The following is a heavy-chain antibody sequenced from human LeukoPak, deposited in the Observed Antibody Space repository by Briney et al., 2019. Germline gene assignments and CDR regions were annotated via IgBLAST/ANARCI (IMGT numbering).Heavy chain of an antibody. V-gene: IGHV3-9*01. CDR1: GFIFNNYA. Sequence: GRSLRLSCEGSGFIFNNYAMHWVRQPPGKGLEWVSGISWNSGSIDYADSVKGRFTISRDNAKNSLYLQMNSLRVEDTAVYYCARDSSGAFDYWGQGTLVTVSS. J-gene: IGHJ4*02. D-gene: IGHD2-15*01. CDR2: ISWNSGSI. CDR3: ARDSSGAFDY.